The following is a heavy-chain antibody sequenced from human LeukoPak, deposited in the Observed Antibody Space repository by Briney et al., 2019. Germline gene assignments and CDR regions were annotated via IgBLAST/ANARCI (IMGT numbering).Heavy chain of an antibody. CDR2: ISGSGGST. J-gene: IGHJ6*02. CDR1: GFTFSSYG. CDR3: AKAVGCSSTSCYRSYGMDV. D-gene: IGHD2-2*02. Sequence: SGGSLRLSCAASGFTFSSYGMSWVRQAPGKGLEWVSGISGSGGSTYYADSVKGRFTISRDNSKNTLYLQMNSLRAEDTAVYYCAKAVGCSSTSCYRSYGMDVWGQGTTVTVSS. V-gene: IGHV3-23*01.